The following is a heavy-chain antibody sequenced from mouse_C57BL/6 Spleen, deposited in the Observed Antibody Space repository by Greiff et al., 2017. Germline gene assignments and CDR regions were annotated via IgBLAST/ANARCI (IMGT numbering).Heavy chain of an antibody. J-gene: IGHJ2*01. D-gene: IGHD1-2*01. CDR3: ARSLPYGPSFDY. Sequence: VQRVESGPGLVQPSQSLSITCTVSGFSLTSYGVHWVRQSPGKGLEWLGVIWSGGSTDYNAAFISRLSISKYTSQSQVFFKMNSLQADDTAIYYCARSLPYGPSFDYWGQGTTLTVSS. V-gene: IGHV2-2*01. CDR2: IWSGGST. CDR1: GFSLTSYG.